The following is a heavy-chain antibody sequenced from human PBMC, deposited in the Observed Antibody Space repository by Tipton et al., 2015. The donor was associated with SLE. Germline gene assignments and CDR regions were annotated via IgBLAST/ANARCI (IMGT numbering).Heavy chain of an antibody. V-gene: IGHV4-61*02. CDR1: GGSISSGSYF. CDR2: IYFTGST. CDR3: ARPPQRDYGGNLHWYFDL. Sequence: TLSLTCTVSGGSISSGSYFYTWIRQPAGKGPEWIGRIYFTGSTEYNPSLKSRVTISIDTSKNQFSLRLISVTAADTAVYYCARPPQRDYGGNLHWYFDLWGRGTLVTVSS. D-gene: IGHD4-23*01. J-gene: IGHJ2*01.